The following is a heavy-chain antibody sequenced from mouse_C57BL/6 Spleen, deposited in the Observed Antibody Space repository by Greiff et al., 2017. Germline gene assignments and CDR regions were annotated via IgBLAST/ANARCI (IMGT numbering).Heavy chain of an antibody. V-gene: IGHV1-69*01. CDR1: GYIFTSYW. D-gene: IGHD2-1*01. J-gene: IGHJ1*03. Sequence: QVQLQQPGAELVMPGASVKLSCKASGYIFTSYWMHWVKQRPGQGLEWIGEIDPSDSYTNYNQKFKGKSTLTVDKSSSTAYMQLSSLTSEDSAVYYCAKDYYGTTGYFDVWGTGTTVTVSS. CDR2: IDPSDSYT. CDR3: AKDYYGTTGYFDV.